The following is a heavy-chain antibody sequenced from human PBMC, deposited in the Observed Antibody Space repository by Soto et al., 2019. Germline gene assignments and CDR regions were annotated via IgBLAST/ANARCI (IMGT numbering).Heavy chain of an antibody. CDR3: AGSKNRVTFAY. CDR2: SYHTAAT. Sequence: QVQLQESGPGLVKPSETLSLTCTVSGVPIRSYFWSWVWQPPGRGLEWIGCSYHTAATKYSPSLKSRDAISTDPSKKQCSLRLTTVTAADTALYFCAGSKNRVTFAYWGQGALVTVSS. CDR1: GVPIRSYF. J-gene: IGHJ4*02. D-gene: IGHD5-18*01. V-gene: IGHV4-59*01.